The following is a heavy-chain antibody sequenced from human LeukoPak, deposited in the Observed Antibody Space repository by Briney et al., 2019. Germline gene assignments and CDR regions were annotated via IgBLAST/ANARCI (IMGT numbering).Heavy chain of an antibody. J-gene: IGHJ4*02. V-gene: IGHV1-8*01. Sequence: ASVKVSCKASGYTFTSYDINWVRQATGQGLEWMGWMNPNSGNTGYAQKFQGRVTMTRNTSISTAYMELSSLRSEDTAVYYCARGRGFRLGELSLRFDYWGQGTLATVSS. CDR2: MNPNSGNT. D-gene: IGHD3-16*02. CDR1: GYTFTSYD. CDR3: ARGRGFRLGELSLRFDY.